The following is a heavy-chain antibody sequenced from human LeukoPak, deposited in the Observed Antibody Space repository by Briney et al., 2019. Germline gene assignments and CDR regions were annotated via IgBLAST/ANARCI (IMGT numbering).Heavy chain of an antibody. D-gene: IGHD2-21*02. CDR2: TFYTGTT. V-gene: IGHV4-59*08. J-gene: IGHJ4*02. Sequence: SETLSLTSTVSGGSVSGYYWSWIRQSPGKGLEWIGYTFYTGTTLYSPSLRGRVTMSVDTSENQFSLKLSSVTAADTAMYYCARHDVVPVIRRGFDFWGQGTLVTVSS. CDR3: ARHDVVPVIRRGFDF. CDR1: GGSVSGYY.